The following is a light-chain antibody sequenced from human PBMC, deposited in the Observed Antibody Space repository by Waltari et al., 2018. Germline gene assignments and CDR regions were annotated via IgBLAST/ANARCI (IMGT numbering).Light chain of an antibody. CDR3: QSYDSGLNSLF. CDR2: DDS. J-gene: IGLJ2*01. CDR1: SSNIGSPYN. Sequence: QSVLTQPPSVSGAPGQRVTISCTGSSSNIGSPYNVHWYQQVPGRAPKLLIYDDSHRPSGVPDRFSGSKSGTSASLAITGLQAEDEAEYFCQSYDSGLNSLFFGGGTKVTIL. V-gene: IGLV1-40*01.